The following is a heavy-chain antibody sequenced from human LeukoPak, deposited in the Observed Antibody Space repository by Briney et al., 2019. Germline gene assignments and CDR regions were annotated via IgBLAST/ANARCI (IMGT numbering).Heavy chain of an antibody. CDR2: IYHSGST. D-gene: IGHD2-2*01. CDR3: ARGWVVVVPVAILD. V-gene: IGHV4-31*03. J-gene: IGHJ6*02. Sequence: XVSGGSIXSXXXXXXWXXXXPXXXXXXXGYIYHSGSTNYNPSLKSRVNISVDTSKNQFSLNLTSVTAADTAVYYCARGWVVVVPVAILDWGQGTTVTVSS. CDR1: GGSIXSXXXX.